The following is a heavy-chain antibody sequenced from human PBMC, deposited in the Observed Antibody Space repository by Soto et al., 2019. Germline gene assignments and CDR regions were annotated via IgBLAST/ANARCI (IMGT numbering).Heavy chain of an antibody. CDR2: ISYDGSNK. J-gene: IGHJ3*02. V-gene: IGHV3-30-3*01. Sequence: PGGSLRLSCAASGFTFSSYAMHWVRQAPGKGLEWVAVISYDGSNKYYADSVKGRFTISRDNSKNTLYLQMNSLRAEDTAVYYCARDPYDSSGYYFEDDAFDIWGQGTMVT. CDR3: ARDPYDSSGYYFEDDAFDI. D-gene: IGHD3-22*01. CDR1: GFTFSSYA.